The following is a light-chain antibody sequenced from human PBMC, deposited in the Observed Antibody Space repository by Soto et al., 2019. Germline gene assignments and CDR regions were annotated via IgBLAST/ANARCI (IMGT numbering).Light chain of an antibody. J-gene: IGLJ1*01. CDR2: EVS. CDR1: SSDVGSYNR. Sequence: QSALTQPASVSGSPGQSVTISCTGTSSDVGSYNRVSWYQQSPGTAPKLMIYEVSRRPSGVSNRFSGSKSGDTASLTISGLQAEDEADYYCYSYRGYYTRVFGTGTKVTVL. V-gene: IGLV2-18*02. CDR3: YSYRGYYTRV.